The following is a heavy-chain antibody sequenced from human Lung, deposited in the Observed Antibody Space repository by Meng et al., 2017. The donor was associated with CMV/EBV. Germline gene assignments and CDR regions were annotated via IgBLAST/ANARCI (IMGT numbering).Heavy chain of an antibody. CDR2: IYPDDSDT. CDR3: ATQGGLWSGYDPLGY. CDR1: GYSFSSYY. Sequence: KVSCKGSGYSFSSYYIAWVRQMPGKGLEWMGIIYPDDSDTKYSPSFQGQVTMSADKSVNTAYLQWTSLKASDTAMYYCATQGGLWSGYDPLGYWGQGTLVTVSS. V-gene: IGHV5-51*01. J-gene: IGHJ4*02. D-gene: IGHD3-3*01.